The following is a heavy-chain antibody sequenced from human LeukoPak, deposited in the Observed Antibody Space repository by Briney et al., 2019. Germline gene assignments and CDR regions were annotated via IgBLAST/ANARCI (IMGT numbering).Heavy chain of an antibody. CDR2: ILPIFGTA. J-gene: IGHJ6*02. CDR3: ARGFSVDTVMVTGYRDFYGLDV. D-gene: IGHD5-18*01. CDR1: VDTFSSFA. V-gene: IGHV1-69*13. Sequence: ASVTVSCKASVDTFSSFAISWVRQAPGQGLEWMGGILPIFGTANYAQKFQGRVTITADESTSTAYMEVSSLRSEDTAVYYCARGFSVDTVMVTGYRDFYGLDVWGQGTTVTVS.